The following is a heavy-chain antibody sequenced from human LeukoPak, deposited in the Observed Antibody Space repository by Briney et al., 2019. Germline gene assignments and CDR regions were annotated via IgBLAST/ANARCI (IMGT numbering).Heavy chain of an antibody. CDR3: ARDSQGLSSGYYRGFDY. CDR2: IYYSGST. D-gene: IGHD3-22*01. J-gene: IGHJ4*02. CDR1: GGSIGSGGYY. V-gene: IGHV4-31*03. Sequence: PSQTLSLTCTVSGGSIGSGGYYWSWIRQHPGKGLEWIGYIYYSGSTYYNPSLKSRVTISVDTSKNQFSLKLSSVTAADTAVYYCARDSQGLSSGYYRGFDYWGQGTLVTVSS.